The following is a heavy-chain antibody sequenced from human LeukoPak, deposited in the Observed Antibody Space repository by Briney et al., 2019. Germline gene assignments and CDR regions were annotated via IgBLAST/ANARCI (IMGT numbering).Heavy chain of an antibody. Sequence: SETLSLTCTVSGGSISSYYWSWIRQPPRKGLEWIGYIYYSGSTNYNPSLKSRVTISVDTSKNQSSLKLSSVTAADTAVYYCARRRTAAAHFDPWGQGTLVTVSS. V-gene: IGHV4-59*08. CDR2: IYYSGST. CDR1: GGSISSYY. CDR3: ARRRTAAAHFDP. J-gene: IGHJ5*02. D-gene: IGHD6-13*01.